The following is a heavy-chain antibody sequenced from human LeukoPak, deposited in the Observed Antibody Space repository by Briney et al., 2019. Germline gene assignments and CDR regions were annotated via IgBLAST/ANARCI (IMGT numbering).Heavy chain of an antibody. CDR1: GFTFGDYA. Sequence: GRSLRLSCIASGFTFGDYAMSWVGQAPGKGLEWVGFIRSKAYGGTTEYAASVKSRFSISRDDSKSIAYLQMNSLRTEDTAVFYCTRDCSGGSCWGDAFDIWGQGTMVTVSS. CDR2: IRSKAYGGTT. J-gene: IGHJ3*02. V-gene: IGHV3-49*04. D-gene: IGHD2-15*01. CDR3: TRDCSGGSCWGDAFDI.